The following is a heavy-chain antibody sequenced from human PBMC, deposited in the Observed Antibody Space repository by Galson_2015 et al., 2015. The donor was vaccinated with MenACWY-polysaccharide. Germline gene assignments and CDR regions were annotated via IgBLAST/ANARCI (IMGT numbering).Heavy chain of an antibody. J-gene: IGHJ6*02. Sequence: SLRLSCAASGFTFSNAWMSWVRQAPGKGLEWVGRIKSKTDGGTTDYAAPVKGSFTISRDDSKNTLYLQMNSLKTEDTAVYYCTTSAQVAGILGYYYYYYGMDVWGQGTTVTVSS. CDR1: GFTFSNAW. CDR3: TTSAQVAGILGYYYYYYGMDV. D-gene: IGHD6-19*01. CDR2: IKSKTDGGTT. V-gene: IGHV3-15*01.